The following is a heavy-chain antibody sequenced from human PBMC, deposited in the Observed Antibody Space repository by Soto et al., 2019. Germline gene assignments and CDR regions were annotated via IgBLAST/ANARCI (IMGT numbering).Heavy chain of an antibody. V-gene: IGHV4-31*03. CDR1: GGSISSGAHY. CDR2: IYYSGSN. CDR3: ARDRYGVPRGDYFDS. J-gene: IGHJ4*02. D-gene: IGHD4-17*01. Sequence: QVQLQESGPGLVKPSQTLSLTCTVSGGSISSGAHYWSWIRQLPGKGLEWIGNIYYSGSNYYNPSLKRRFTISVDTSNNQFSLNLSSVTAADTAIYYCARDRYGVPRGDYFDSWGQGILVTVSS.